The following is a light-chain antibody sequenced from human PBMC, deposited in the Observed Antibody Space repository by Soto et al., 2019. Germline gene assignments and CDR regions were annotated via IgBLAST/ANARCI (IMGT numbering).Light chain of an antibody. Sequence: QLVLTQSPSASASLGASVKLTCTLSSGHSNYAIAWHQQQSEKGPRYLMKLNSDGSHSKGAGLPDRFSGSSSGAERYLTISVLQSEDEADYYCQTWGSGIVVFGGGTKLTVL. CDR2: LNSDGSH. CDR3: QTWGSGIVV. CDR1: SGHSNYA. V-gene: IGLV4-69*01. J-gene: IGLJ2*01.